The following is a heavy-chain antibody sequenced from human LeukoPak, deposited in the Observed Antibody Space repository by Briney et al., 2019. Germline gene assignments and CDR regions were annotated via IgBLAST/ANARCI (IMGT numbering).Heavy chain of an antibody. V-gene: IGHV1-18*01. D-gene: IGHD5-18*01. J-gene: IGHJ4*02. CDR1: GYTFTSYG. CDR2: ISAYNGNT. CDR3: AREKPYSYGYQHFDY. Sequence: GASVKVSCKASGYTFTSYGISWVRQAPGQGLEWMGWISAYNGNTNYAQKLQGRVTMTTDTPTSTAFMELRSLRSDDTAVYYCAREKPYSYGYQHFDYWGQGTLVTVSS.